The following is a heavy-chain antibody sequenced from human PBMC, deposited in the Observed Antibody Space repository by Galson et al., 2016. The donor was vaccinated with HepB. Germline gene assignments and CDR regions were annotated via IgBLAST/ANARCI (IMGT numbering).Heavy chain of an antibody. D-gene: IGHD4-17*01. Sequence: ETLSLTCAVYGGSFSGYYWRWIRQPPGKGLEWIGEINHSGSTNYNPSLKSRVTISVDTSKNQFSLKLGSVTAADTAVYYCARGDNPDYGDYASAYYYMDGWGKGATVTVSS. CDR3: ARGDNPDYGDYASAYYYMDG. CDR1: GGSFSGYY. CDR2: INHSGST. J-gene: IGHJ6*03. V-gene: IGHV4-34*01.